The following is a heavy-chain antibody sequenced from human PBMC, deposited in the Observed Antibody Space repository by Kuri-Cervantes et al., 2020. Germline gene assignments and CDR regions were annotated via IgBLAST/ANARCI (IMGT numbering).Heavy chain of an antibody. D-gene: IGHD3-10*01. CDR1: GFTFSSYG. V-gene: IGHV3-33*01. J-gene: IGHJ6*02. Sequence: LSLTCAAPGFTFSSYGMHWVRQAPGKGLEWVAVIWYDGSNKYYADSVKGRFTISRDNSKNTLYLQMNSLRAEDTAVYYCARDYGSGSYYKGFYYYGMDVWGQGTTVTVSS. CDR3: ARDYGSGSYYKGFYYYGMDV. CDR2: IWYDGSNK.